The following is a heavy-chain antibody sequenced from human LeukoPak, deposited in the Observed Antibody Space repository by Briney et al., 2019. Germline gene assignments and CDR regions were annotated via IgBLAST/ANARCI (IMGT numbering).Heavy chain of an antibody. D-gene: IGHD2-2*01. J-gene: IGHJ5*02. CDR3: ATALPIVVVPAAEHWFDP. CDR2: FDPEDGET. CDR1: GYTLTELS. Sequence: ASVKVSCKVSGYTLTELSMHWVRQAPGKGLEWMGGFDPEDGETIYAQKFQGRVTMTEDTSTDTAYMELSSLRSEDTAVYYCATALPIVVVPAAEHWFDPWGQGTLVTVSS. V-gene: IGHV1-24*01.